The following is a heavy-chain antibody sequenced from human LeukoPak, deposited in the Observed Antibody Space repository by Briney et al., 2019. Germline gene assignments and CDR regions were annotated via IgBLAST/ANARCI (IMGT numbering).Heavy chain of an antibody. Sequence: ASVKVSCKASGYTFTSYAMRWVRQAPGQRLEWMGWINAGNGNTKYSQKFQGRVTITRDTSASTAYMELSSLRSEDTAVYYCARSRGSSSAWNWFDPWGQGTLVTVSS. V-gene: IGHV1-3*01. CDR3: ARSRGSSSAWNWFDP. J-gene: IGHJ5*02. CDR1: GYTFTSYA. D-gene: IGHD2-2*01. CDR2: INAGNGNT.